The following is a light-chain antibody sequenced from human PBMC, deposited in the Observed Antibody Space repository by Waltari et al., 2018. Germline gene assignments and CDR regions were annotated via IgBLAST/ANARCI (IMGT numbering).Light chain of an antibody. J-gene: IGLJ1*01. CDR1: AFPRQF. Sequence: SYELTQPPSVSVSPGQTARITCSGDAFPRQFAYWYQQKPGQAPVLVIYKDTERPSGMPERFSGSSSATTVTVTISGVQAEDEADYYCLSADSSGPYLYGFGTGTTVTVL. CDR3: LSADSSGPYLYG. CDR2: KDT. V-gene: IGLV3-25*03.